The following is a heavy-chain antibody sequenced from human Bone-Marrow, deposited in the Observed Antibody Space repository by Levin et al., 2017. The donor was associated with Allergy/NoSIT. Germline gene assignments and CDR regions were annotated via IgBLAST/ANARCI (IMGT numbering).Heavy chain of an antibody. D-gene: IGHD3-3*01. CDR1: GFTFSNCA. V-gene: IGHV3-30*04. J-gene: IGHJ4*02. Sequence: PGGSLRLSCTTSGFTFSNCAMHWVRQAQGKGLEWVPVISSDGTYKFYADSVQGRFTISRDNSKNTLSLERKSLTRADTGIYYCSRAPAEWMHLYGLDYWGQGTLVAVSS. CDR3: SRAPAEWMHLYGLDY. CDR2: ISSDGTYK.